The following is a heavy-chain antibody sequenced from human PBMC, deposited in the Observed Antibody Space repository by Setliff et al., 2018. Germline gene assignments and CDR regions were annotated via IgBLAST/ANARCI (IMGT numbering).Heavy chain of an antibody. J-gene: IGHJ5*02. V-gene: IGHV3-21*01. CDR1: GFTFSSYS. CDR3: ARVGSKPQLGWFDP. CDR2: ISNSGGMF. Sequence: LRLSCAASGFTFSSYSMNWVRQAPGKGLEWVSTISNSGGMFYYADSVKGRFTISRDNARNTLYLQMNSLTAEDTAVYYCARVGSKPQLGWFDPWGQGTLVTVSS. D-gene: IGHD1-26*01.